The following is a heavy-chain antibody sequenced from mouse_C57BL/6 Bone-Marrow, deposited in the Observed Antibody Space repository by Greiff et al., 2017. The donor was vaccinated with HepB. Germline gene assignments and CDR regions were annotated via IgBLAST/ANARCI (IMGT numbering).Heavy chain of an antibody. V-gene: IGHV1-55*01. Sequence: QVHVKQPGAELVKPGASVKMSCKASGYTFTSYWITWVKQRTGQGLEWIGDIYPGSGSTNYNEKFKSKATLTVDTSSSTAYMQLSSLTSEDSAVYYCARGWLRRRTWFAYWGQGTLVTVSA. CDR1: GYTFTSYW. CDR2: IYPGSGST. CDR3: ARGWLRRRTWFAY. J-gene: IGHJ3*01. D-gene: IGHD2-2*01.